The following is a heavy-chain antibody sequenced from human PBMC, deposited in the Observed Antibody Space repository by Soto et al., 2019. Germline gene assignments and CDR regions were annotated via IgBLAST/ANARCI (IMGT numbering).Heavy chain of an antibody. J-gene: IGHJ4*02. CDR3: ARDLRVSSSWYIDY. Sequence: SETLSLTCTVSGGSISSGGYYWSWIRQHPGKGLEWIGYIYYSGSTYYNPSLKSRVTISVDTSKNQFSLKLSSVTAADTAVYYCARDLRVSSSWYIDYWGQGTLVTVSS. D-gene: IGHD6-13*01. V-gene: IGHV4-31*03. CDR1: GGSISSGGYY. CDR2: IYYSGST.